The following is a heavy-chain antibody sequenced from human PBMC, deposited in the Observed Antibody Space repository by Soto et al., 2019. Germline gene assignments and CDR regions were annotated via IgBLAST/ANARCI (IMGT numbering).Heavy chain of an antibody. Sequence: GESLKISCKGSGYSFTTYWIGWVRQMPGKGLEWMVFIYPGDSDTRYKPSFQGQVTISVDKSINTAYLQWNSLKASDTAMYYCARQGSSSAWLDTWGQGTPVTVSS. CDR2: IYPGDSDT. J-gene: IGHJ5*02. V-gene: IGHV5-51*01. CDR1: GYSFTTYW. CDR3: ARQGSSSAWLDT. D-gene: IGHD6-6*01.